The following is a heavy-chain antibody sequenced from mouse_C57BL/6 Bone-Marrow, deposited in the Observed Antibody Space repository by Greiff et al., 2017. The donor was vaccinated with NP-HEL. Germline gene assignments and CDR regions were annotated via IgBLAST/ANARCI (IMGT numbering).Heavy chain of an antibody. V-gene: IGHV5-12*01. CDR2: ISNGGGST. Sequence: EVQVVESGGGLVQPGGSLKLSCAASGFTFSDYYMYWVRQTPEKRLEWVAYISNGGGSTYYPDTVKGRFTISRDNAKNTLYLQMSRLKSEDTAMYYCARHSKPYAMDYWGQGTSVTVSS. J-gene: IGHJ4*01. CDR1: GFTFSDYY. CDR3: ARHSKPYAMDY. D-gene: IGHD2-5*01.